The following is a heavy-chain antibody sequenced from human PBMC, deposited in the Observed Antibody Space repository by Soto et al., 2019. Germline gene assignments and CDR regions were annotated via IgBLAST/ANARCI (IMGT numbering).Heavy chain of an antibody. CDR3: ARVSETGTRWFDS. CDR1: GGSFNSGAYY. V-gene: IGHV4-31*03. Sequence: NPSETLSLTCTVSGGSFNSGAYYWGWIRQLPGKGLEWIGYINYRETTYYNPSLKSRVTISRDPSKRQFSLRVNSVTAADTAVYYCARVSETGTRWFDSWGQGTQVTVSS. CDR2: INYRETT. D-gene: IGHD6-13*01. J-gene: IGHJ5*01.